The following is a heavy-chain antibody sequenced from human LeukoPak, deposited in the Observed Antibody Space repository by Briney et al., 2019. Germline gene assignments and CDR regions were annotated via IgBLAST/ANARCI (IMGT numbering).Heavy chain of an antibody. Sequence: SETLSLTCTVSSGSISTYYWSWIRQPPGKGLEWIGEINHSGSTNYNPSLKSRVTISVDTSKNQFSLKLSSVTAADTAVYYCARGRGYDFWSGYSSFDYWGQGTLVTVSS. D-gene: IGHD3-3*01. CDR2: INHSGST. CDR1: SGSISTYY. J-gene: IGHJ4*02. V-gene: IGHV4-34*01. CDR3: ARGRGYDFWSGYSSFDY.